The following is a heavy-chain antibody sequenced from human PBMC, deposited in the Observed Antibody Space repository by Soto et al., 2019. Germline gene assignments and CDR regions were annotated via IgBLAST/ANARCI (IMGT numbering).Heavy chain of an antibody. CDR3: ATDHGSGGDHDYYYYGMDV. Sequence: ASVKVSCKVSGYTLTELSMHWVRQAPGKGLEWMGGFDPEDGETIYAQKFQGRVTMTEDTSTDTAYMELSSLRSEDTAVYYCATDHGSGGDHDYYYYGMDVWGQGTTVTVSS. J-gene: IGHJ6*02. CDR2: FDPEDGET. CDR1: GYTLTELS. D-gene: IGHD3-10*01. V-gene: IGHV1-24*01.